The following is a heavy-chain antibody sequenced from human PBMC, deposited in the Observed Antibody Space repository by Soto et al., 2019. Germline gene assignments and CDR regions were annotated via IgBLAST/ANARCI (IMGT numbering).Heavy chain of an antibody. J-gene: IGHJ5*02. Sequence: PGGSLRLSCAASGFTFSSYGMHWVRQAPGKGLEWVAVIWYDGSNKYYADSVKGRFTISRDNSKNTLYLQMNSLRAEDTAVYYCARDPNRDDGYLPINWFDPWGQGTLVTVSS. CDR2: IWYDGSNK. D-gene: IGHD3-22*01. V-gene: IGHV3-33*01. CDR1: GFTFSSYG. CDR3: ARDPNRDDGYLPINWFDP.